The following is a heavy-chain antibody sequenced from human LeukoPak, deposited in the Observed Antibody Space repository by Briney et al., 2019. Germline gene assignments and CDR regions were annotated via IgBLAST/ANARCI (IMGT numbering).Heavy chain of an antibody. Sequence: SETLSLTCTVSGGSISSSSYYWGWIRQPPGKGLEWIGSIYYSGSTYYNPSLKSRVTISVDTSKNQFSLKLSSATAADTAVYYCARAIEPGGGYFDYWGQGTLVTVSS. V-gene: IGHV4-39*07. CDR1: GGSISSSSYY. CDR3: ARAIEPGGGYFDY. CDR2: IYYSGST. D-gene: IGHD3-16*01. J-gene: IGHJ4*02.